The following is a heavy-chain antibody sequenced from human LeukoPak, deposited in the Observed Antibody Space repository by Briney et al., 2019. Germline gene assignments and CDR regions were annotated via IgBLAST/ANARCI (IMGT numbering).Heavy chain of an antibody. V-gene: IGHV3-49*04. CDR3: TRDPYYDFWSGYLAGDY. J-gene: IGHJ4*02. CDR2: NRSKAYGGTT. D-gene: IGHD3-3*01. Sequence: PGGSLRLSCTASGFTFGDYAMIWVRQAPGKGREGVDFNRSKAYGGTTEYTASVKGRFTISRDDSKSTAYLQMNSMKTEDKAVYYRTRDPYYDFWSGYLAGDYWGQGTLVTVSS. CDR1: GFTFGDYA.